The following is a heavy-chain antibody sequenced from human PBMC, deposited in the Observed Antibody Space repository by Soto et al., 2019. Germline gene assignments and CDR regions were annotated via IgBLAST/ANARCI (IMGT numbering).Heavy chain of an antibody. J-gene: IGHJ5*02. D-gene: IGHD3-16*01. CDR1: GVPFNSYF. CDR3: VRIRCQLPSSVLWLDP. Sequence: SETLSLTCAVYGVPFNSYFWNWVRQPPGKGLEWIGEINHVGGTNYNPSLKSRVTMSVDTSQNQFSLRLISVTAADTAMYFCVRIRCQLPSSVLWLDPWGQGTPVTVPS. V-gene: IGHV4-34*01. CDR2: INHVGGT.